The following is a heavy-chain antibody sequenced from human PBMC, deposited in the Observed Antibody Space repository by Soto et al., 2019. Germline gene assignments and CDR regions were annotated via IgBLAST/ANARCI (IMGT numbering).Heavy chain of an antibody. D-gene: IGHD3-16*02. CDR1: GYTFTSYY. CDR2: MNPNSGNT. V-gene: IGHV1-8*01. J-gene: IGHJ4*02. Sequence: GASVKVSCKASGYTFTSYYIKWVRQATGQGLEWMGWMNPNSGNTGYAQKFQGRVTMTRNTSISTAYMELSSLRSEDTAVYYCARGRGILTTYYDYIWGSYRYNGPFDYWGQGTLVTVSS. CDR3: ARGRGILTTYYDYIWGSYRYNGPFDY.